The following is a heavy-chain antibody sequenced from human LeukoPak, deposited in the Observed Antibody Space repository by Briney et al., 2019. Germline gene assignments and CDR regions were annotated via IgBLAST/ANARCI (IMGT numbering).Heavy chain of an antibody. J-gene: IGHJ4*02. CDR1: GFTFSSYG. CDR3: AKDVVRYTVTTSYYDY. CDR2: ISYDGSNK. Sequence: PGGSLRLSCAASGFTFSSYGMHWVRQAPGKGLEWVAVISYDGSNKYYADSVKGRFTISRDNSKNTLYLQMNSLRAEDTAVYYCAKDVVRYTVTTSYYDYWGQGTLVTVSS. D-gene: IGHD4-17*01. V-gene: IGHV3-30*18.